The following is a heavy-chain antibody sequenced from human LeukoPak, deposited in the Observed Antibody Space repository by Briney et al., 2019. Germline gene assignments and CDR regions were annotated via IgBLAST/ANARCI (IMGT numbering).Heavy chain of an antibody. CDR2: ISWNSGSI. J-gene: IGHJ4*02. CDR1: GFTFADYA. D-gene: IGHD2-2*01. Sequence: GRSLRLSCAASGFTFADYAMHWVRQAPGKGLEWVSGISWNSGSIGYADSVKGRFTISTDKAKNSLYLQMNSLRAEDTALYYCAKDTDCSSTSCYGFDFDYWGQGTLVTVSS. V-gene: IGHV3-9*01. CDR3: AKDTDCSSTSCYGFDFDY.